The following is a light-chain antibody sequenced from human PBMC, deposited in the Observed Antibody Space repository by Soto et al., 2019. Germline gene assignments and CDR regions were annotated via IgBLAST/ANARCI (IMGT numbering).Light chain of an antibody. CDR2: SNN. CDR1: SSNIGSNN. J-gene: IGLJ2*01. V-gene: IGLV1-44*01. Sequence: QPVLTQAPSASGTPGQRVTISCSGSSSNIGSNNVNWYQQVPGTAPKFLIYSNNQRPSGVPDRFSGSKSGTSASLAISGLQSEDEADYYCTAWDDSLNGMIFGGGTKLTVL. CDR3: TAWDDSLNGMI.